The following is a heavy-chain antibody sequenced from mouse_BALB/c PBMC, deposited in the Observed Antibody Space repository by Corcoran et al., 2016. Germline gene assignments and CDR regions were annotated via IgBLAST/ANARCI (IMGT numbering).Heavy chain of an antibody. CDR3: ANGNYWYFDV. V-gene: IGHV3-6*02. CDR2: ISYDGSN. J-gene: IGHJ1*01. Sequence: DVQLQESGPGLVKPSQSLSLTCSVTGYSITSGYYWNWIRQFQGNKLEWMGYISYDGSNNYNPSLKNRISITRDTSKNQFFLKLNSVTTEDTATYYCANGNYWYFDVWGAGTTVTVSS. CDR1: GYSITSGYY. D-gene: IGHD2-1*01.